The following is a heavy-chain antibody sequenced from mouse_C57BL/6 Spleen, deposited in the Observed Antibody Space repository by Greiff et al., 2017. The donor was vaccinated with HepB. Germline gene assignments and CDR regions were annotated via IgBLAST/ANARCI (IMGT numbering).Heavy chain of an antibody. CDR2: IYPGDGDT. CDR1: GYAFSSYW. Sequence: LQESGAELVKPGASVKISCKASGYAFSSYWMNWVKQRPGKGLEWIGQIYPGDGDTNYNGKFKGKATLTADKSSSTAYMQLSSPTSEDSAVYFCARAGLLLRSFYYAMDYWGQGTSVTVSS. D-gene: IGHD1-1*01. V-gene: IGHV1-80*01. J-gene: IGHJ4*01. CDR3: ARAGLLLRSFYYAMDY.